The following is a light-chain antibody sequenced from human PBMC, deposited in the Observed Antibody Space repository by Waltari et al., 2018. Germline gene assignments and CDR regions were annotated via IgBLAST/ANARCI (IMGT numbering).Light chain of an antibody. V-gene: IGLV3-1*01. CDR2: QHN. CDR3: QAWDRTTVV. CDR1: KLGDKN. J-gene: IGLJ2*01. Sequence: SYELTQPPSVSVSPGQTASITCSGDKLGDKNAYWYQQKPGQSPVLVIYQHNKRPSGIPERFSGSNSGNTATLTISGTQAMDEADYYCQAWDRTTVVFGGGTKLTVL.